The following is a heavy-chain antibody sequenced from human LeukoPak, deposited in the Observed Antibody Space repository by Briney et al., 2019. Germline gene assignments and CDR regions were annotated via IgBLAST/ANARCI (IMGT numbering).Heavy chain of an antibody. Sequence: TGGSLRLSCAASGFTFSSYDMSWVRQAPGKGLEWVSDISGSGGSTYYADSVKGRFTISRDNSKNTLYLQMNSLRAEDTAVYYCAELGITMIGGVWGKGTTVTISS. V-gene: IGHV3-23*01. CDR3: AELGITMIGGV. CDR1: GFTFSSYD. D-gene: IGHD3-10*02. J-gene: IGHJ6*04. CDR2: ISGSGGST.